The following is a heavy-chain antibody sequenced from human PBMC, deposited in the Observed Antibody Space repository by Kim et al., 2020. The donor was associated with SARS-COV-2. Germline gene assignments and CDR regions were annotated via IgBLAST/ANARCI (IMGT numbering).Heavy chain of an antibody. CDR1: GGSISSSSYY. CDR3: ARHVYYDILTGTLDAFDI. J-gene: IGHJ3*02. Sequence: SETLSLTCTVSGGSISSSSYYWGWIRQPPGKGLEWIGSIYYSGSTYDNPSLKSRVTISVDTSKNQFSLKLSSVTAADTAVYYCARHVYYDILTGTLDAFDIWGQGTMVTVSS. V-gene: IGHV4-39*01. CDR2: IYYSGST. D-gene: IGHD3-9*01.